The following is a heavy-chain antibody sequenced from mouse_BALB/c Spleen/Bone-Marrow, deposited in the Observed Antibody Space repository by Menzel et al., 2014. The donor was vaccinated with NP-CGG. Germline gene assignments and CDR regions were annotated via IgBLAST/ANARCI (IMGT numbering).Heavy chain of an antibody. Sequence: QVQLQQSGPELVKPGASVKISCKASGYTFTDYYINWVKQKPGQGLEWIGWIYSGSGNTKYNEKFKGKATLTVDTSSSTAYMQLSSLTSEDTAVYFCANLGRYAMDYWGQGTSVTVSS. V-gene: IGHV1-84*02. CDR2: IYSGSGNT. CDR3: ANLGRYAMDY. D-gene: IGHD3-1*01. J-gene: IGHJ4*01. CDR1: GYTFTDYY.